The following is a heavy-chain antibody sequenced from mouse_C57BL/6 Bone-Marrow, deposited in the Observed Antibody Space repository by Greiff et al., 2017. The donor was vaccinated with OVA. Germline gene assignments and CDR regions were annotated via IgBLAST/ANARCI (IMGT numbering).Heavy chain of an antibody. D-gene: IGHD2-10*02. V-gene: IGHV1-82*01. J-gene: IGHJ4*01. CDR1: GYAFSSSW. CDR2: IYPGDGDT. CDR3: ARSLYGRMGYYAMDY. Sequence: VQLQQSGPELVKPGASVKISCKASGYAFSSSWMNWVQQRPGKGLEWIGRIYPGDGDTNYNGKFKGKATLTADKSSSTAYMQLSSLTSEDSAVYFCARSLYGRMGYYAMDYWGQGTSVTVSS.